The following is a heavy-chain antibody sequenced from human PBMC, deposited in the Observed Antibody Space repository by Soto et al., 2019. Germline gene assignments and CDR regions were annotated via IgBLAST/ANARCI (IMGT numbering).Heavy chain of an antibody. CDR2: IIPIFGTA. V-gene: IGHV1-69*01. J-gene: IGHJ2*01. Sequence: QVQLEQSGAEVKQPGSSVRVSCKASGGTFSGFAISWVRQAPGQGLEWVGGIIPIFGTAKYAQNFQGRVTITADDSTGTASMELTSLTSDDTAVYYCARDPFYYDSSGNLAGYFDRCGRGTLVTVSS. D-gene: IGHD3-22*01. CDR1: GGTFSGFA. CDR3: ARDPFYYDSSGNLAGYFDR.